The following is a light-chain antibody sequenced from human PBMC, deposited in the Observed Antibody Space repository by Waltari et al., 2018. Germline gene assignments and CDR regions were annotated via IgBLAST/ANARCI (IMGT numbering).Light chain of an antibody. Sequence: QSVLTQPPSESGAPGQTVTISCSGGKTNIGSNTVNWYHQVPGTPPRLIMYNNGQRPSGVPDRVSASKCGTSASLAISGLQPDDEATYYCSTWDDSLNGPLFGGGTKVTVL. J-gene: IGLJ3*02. CDR1: KTNIGSNT. V-gene: IGLV1-44*01. CDR3: STWDDSLNGPL. CDR2: NNG.